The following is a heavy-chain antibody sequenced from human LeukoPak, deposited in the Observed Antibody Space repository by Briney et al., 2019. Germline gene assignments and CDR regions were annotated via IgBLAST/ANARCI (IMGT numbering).Heavy chain of an antibody. J-gene: IGHJ4*02. CDR1: GFTVSSNY. D-gene: IGHD3-10*01. CDR2: IYSGGST. Sequence: GGSLRLSCAASGFTVSSNYMSWVRRAPGKGLEWVSVIYSGGSTYYADSVKGRFTISRDNSKNTLYLQMNSLRAEDTAVYYCARDQGMRVFDYWGQGTLVIVSS. CDR3: ARDQGMRVFDY. V-gene: IGHV3-66*01.